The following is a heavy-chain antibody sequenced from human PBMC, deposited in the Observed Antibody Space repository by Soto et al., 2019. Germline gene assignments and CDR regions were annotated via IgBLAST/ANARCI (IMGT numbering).Heavy chain of an antibody. CDR1: GFTFSSYA. D-gene: IGHD3-22*01. CDR3: AKGHIAMIVMAYYFDY. V-gene: IGHV3-23*01. CDR2: ISGSGGST. J-gene: IGHJ4*02. Sequence: EVQLLESGGGLVQPGGSLRLSCATSGFTFSSYAMSWVRQTPGKGLEWVSAISGSGGSTYYADSVKGRFTISRDNSKNTLYLQMNSLRDEDTAVYYCAKGHIAMIVMAYYFDYWGQGTLVIVSS.